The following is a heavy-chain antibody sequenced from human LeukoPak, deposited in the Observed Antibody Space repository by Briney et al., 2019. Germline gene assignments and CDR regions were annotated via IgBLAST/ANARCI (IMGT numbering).Heavy chain of an antibody. J-gene: IGHJ5*02. CDR2: ISYDGSNK. D-gene: IGHD3-10*01. Sequence: GRSLRLSCAASGFTFSSYAMHWVRQAPGKGPEWVAVISYDGSNKYYADSVKGRFTISRDNSKNTLYLQMNSLRAEDTAVYYCARDAARGYYYGSGSYTILSPWGQGTLVTVSS. V-gene: IGHV3-30-3*01. CDR3: ARDAARGYYYGSGSYTILSP. CDR1: GFTFSSYA.